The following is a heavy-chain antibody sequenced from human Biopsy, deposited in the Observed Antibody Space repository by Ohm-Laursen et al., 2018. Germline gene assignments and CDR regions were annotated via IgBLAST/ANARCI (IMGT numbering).Heavy chain of an antibody. CDR2: IDTINGGA. CDR3: ARERDP. V-gene: IGHV1-2*02. CDR1: GYTFTDYY. J-gene: IGHJ5*02. Sequence: SVKVSCKASGYTFTDYYVHWVRQAPGHGLEWTGWIDTINGGARYAQKFQGRVTMTRDTSISTAYMELSRLTSDDTAVYYCARERDPWGQGTLVTVSS.